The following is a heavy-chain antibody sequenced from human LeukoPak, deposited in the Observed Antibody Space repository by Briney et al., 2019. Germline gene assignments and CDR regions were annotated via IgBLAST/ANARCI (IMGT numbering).Heavy chain of an antibody. Sequence: GASVKVSCKASGYTFTGYYMHWVRQAPGQGLEWMGWINPNSGGTNYAQKFQGRVTMTRDTSISTAYMELSRLRSDDTAVYYCARDSVAVPYCSSTSCYSYYFDYWGQGTLVTVSS. CDR3: ARDSVAVPYCSSTSCYSYYFDY. CDR2: INPNSGGT. D-gene: IGHD2-2*01. J-gene: IGHJ4*02. V-gene: IGHV1-2*02. CDR1: GYTFTGYY.